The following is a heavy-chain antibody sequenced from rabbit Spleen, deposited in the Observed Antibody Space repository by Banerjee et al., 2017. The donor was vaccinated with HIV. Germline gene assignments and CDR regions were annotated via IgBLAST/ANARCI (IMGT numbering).Heavy chain of an antibody. J-gene: IGHJ6*01. CDR3: ARDTGSSFSSYGMDL. V-gene: IGHV1S45*01. Sequence: QEQLVESGGGLVKPGASLTLTCKASGLDFSNYGVTWVRQAPGKGLEWIACIYTGSSGSTYYASWVNGRFTISKTSSTTVTLQMTSLTVADTATYFCARDTGSSFSSYGMDLWGPGTLVTVS. D-gene: IGHD8-1*01. CDR2: IYTGSSGST. CDR1: GLDFSNYG.